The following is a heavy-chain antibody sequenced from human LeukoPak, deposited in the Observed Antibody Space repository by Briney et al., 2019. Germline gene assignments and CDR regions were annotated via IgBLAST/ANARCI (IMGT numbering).Heavy chain of an antibody. CDR1: GGFISSYY. Sequence: PSETLSLTCTVSGGFISSYYWSWIRQPPGKGLEWIGYIYYSGSTNYNPSLKSRVTMSVDTSKNQFSLKLSSVTAADTAVYYCARMSGYDWDWFDPWGQGTLVTVSS. J-gene: IGHJ5*02. CDR2: IYYSGST. D-gene: IGHD5-12*01. V-gene: IGHV4-59*12. CDR3: ARMSGYDWDWFDP.